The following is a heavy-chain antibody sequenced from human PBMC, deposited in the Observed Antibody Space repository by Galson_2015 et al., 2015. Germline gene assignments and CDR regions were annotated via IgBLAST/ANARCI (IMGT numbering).Heavy chain of an antibody. D-gene: IGHD3-9*01. J-gene: IGHJ3*02. V-gene: IGHV3-7*01. Sequence: SLRLSCAASGFTFSSYWMSWVRQAPGKGLEWVANIKQDGSEKYYVDSVKGRFTISRDNSKNTLYLQMNSLRAEDTAVYYCARHLRYFDWLSRDAFDIGGQGTMVTVSS. CDR2: IKQDGSEK. CDR3: ARHLRYFDWLSRDAFDI. CDR1: GFTFSSYW.